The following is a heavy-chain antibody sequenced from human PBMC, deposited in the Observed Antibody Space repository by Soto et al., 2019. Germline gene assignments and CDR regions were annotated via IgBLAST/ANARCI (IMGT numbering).Heavy chain of an antibody. D-gene: IGHD5-18*01. V-gene: IGHV4-34*01. J-gene: IGHJ6*02. CDR3: ARAKRGIQLWFYYYYGMDV. CDR2: INHSGST. CDR1: GGSFSGYY. Sequence: SETLSLTCAVYGGSFSGYYWSWIRQPPGKGLEWIGEINHSGSTHYNPSLKSRVTISVDTSKNQFSLKLSSVTAADTAVYYCARAKRGIQLWFYYYYGMDVWGQGTTVTVSS.